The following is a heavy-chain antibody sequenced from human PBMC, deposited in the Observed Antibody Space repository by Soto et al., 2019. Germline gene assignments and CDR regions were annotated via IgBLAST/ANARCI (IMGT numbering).Heavy chain of an antibody. CDR3: ARDEDYYGVNMAV. V-gene: IGHV3-33*01. D-gene: IGHD3-10*01. J-gene: IGHJ6*02. Sequence: QVQLVESGGGVVQPGKSLSRSCAASGFTFTSYGMHWVRQAPGKGLEWVEIIWYDGSKKFHAASVKGRFTISRDNSKSTLDLQMTSLRAEATAVSYCARDEDYYGVNMAVWGQGATVNVAS. CDR1: GFTFTSYG. CDR2: IWYDGSKK.